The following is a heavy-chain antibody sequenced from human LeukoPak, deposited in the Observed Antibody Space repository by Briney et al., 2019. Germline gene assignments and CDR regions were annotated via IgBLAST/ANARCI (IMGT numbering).Heavy chain of an antibody. CDR2: IYRETDGGTI. J-gene: IGHJ4*02. CDR1: KFTFSNAW. D-gene: IGHD3-10*01. V-gene: IGHV3-15*01. CDR3: ATDWAPTRTSGRPFDY. Sequence: GGSLRLSCATSKFTFSNAWMSWVRQAPGKGLEWVGRIYRETDGGTIDYAAPVKDRFTISRDDSKSTLYLQMNSLKTEDTAVYYCATDWAPTRTSGRPFDYWGQGTLVTVSS.